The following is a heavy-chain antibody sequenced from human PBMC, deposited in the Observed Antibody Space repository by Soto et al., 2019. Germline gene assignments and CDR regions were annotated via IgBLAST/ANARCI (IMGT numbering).Heavy chain of an antibody. J-gene: IGHJ4*02. CDR2: ISSSGSTI. D-gene: IGHD1-26*01. V-gene: IGHV3-11*01. CDR3: ESGSFEMTRRFDY. CDR1: GFTFSDYY. Sequence: GGSLSLSCAASGFTFSDYYMSWIRQAPGKGLEWVSYISSSGSTIYYADSVKGRFTISRDNAKNSLYLQMNSLRAEDTAVYYCESGSFEMTRRFDYWGQGTLVTVSS.